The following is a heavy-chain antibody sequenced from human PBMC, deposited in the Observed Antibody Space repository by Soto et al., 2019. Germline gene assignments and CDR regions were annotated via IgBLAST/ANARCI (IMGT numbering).Heavy chain of an antibody. D-gene: IGHD3-22*01. Sequence: EVQLVESGGGLIQPGGSLRLSCAASGFIVSSNYMPWVRQAPGKGLEWVSLLYSGGSTYYADSVKGRFTISRDNSKNTLKRQMNSLRVEDTAVYYCARGIVGVMIDYYYGMDVWGQGTKVTVSS. CDR3: ARGIVGVMIDYYYGMDV. CDR2: LYSGGST. V-gene: IGHV3-53*01. CDR1: GFIVSSNY. J-gene: IGHJ6*02.